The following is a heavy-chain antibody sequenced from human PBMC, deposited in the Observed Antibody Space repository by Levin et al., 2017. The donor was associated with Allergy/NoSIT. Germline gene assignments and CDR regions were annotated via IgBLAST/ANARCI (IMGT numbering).Heavy chain of an antibody. J-gene: IGHJ4*02. V-gene: IGHV1-3*04. CDR2: INTGYGNT. CDR1: GYSFTSYA. D-gene: IGHD2-2*01. CDR3: ATGYCKSATCYHFDF. Sequence: ASVKVSCKASGYSFTSYAMHWVRQVPGQRPEWMGWINTGYGNTETSQKFQGRISITMDTSATTAYLELSSLRSEDAAVYYCATGYCKSATCYHFDFWGQGSLVTVSS.